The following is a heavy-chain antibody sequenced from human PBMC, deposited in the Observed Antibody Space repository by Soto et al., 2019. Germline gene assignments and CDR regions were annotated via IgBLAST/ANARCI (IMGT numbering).Heavy chain of an antibody. J-gene: IGHJ4*02. CDR2: IYYSGST. V-gene: IGHV4-31*03. CDR3: ARDRGGVTTVSTIDY. CDR1: GGSISSGGYY. Sequence: QVQLQESGPGLVKPSQTLSLTCTVSGGSISSGGYYWSWIRQHPGKGLEWIGYIYYSGSTYYNPSLKSRVTISVDTSKNQFSLKLSSVTAADTAVYYCARDRGGVTTVSTIDYWGQGTLVTVSS. D-gene: IGHD4-17*01.